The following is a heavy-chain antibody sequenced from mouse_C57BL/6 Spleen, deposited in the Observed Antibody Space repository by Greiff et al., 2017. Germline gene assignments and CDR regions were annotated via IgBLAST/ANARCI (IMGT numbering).Heavy chain of an antibody. CDR1: GFTFSDYY. V-gene: IGHV5-12*01. CDR3: ARRGTTDYYAMDY. D-gene: IGHD1-1*01. CDR2: ISNGGGST. J-gene: IGHJ4*01. Sequence: EVMLVESGGGLVQPGGSLKLSCAASGFTFSDYYMYWVRQTPEKRLEWVAYISNGGGSTYYPDTVKGRFTISRDNAKNTLYLQMSRLKSEDTAMYYCARRGTTDYYAMDYWGQGTSVTVSS.